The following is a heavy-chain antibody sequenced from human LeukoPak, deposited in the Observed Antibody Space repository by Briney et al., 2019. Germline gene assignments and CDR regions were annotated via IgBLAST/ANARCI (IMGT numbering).Heavy chain of an antibody. CDR2: IWYDGSNK. J-gene: IGHJ4*02. Sequence: GGSPRLSCAASGFTFSSYGMHWVRQAPGKGLEWVAVIWYDGSNKYYADSVKGRFTISRDNSKNTLYLQMNSLRAEDTAVYYCAKDAFAAGGYFDYWGQGTLVTVSS. D-gene: IGHD3-3*02. CDR3: AKDAFAAGGYFDY. CDR1: GFTFSSYG. V-gene: IGHV3-33*06.